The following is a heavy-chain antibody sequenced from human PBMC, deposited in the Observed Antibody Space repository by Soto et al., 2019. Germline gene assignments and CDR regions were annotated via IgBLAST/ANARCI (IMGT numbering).Heavy chain of an antibody. CDR3: ARGQTGGGWGYYFDY. J-gene: IGHJ4*02. CDR2: IIPIFGTA. CDR1: GGTFSSYA. V-gene: IGHV1-69*12. Sequence: QVQLVQSGAEVKKPGSSVKVSCKASGGTFSSYAIDWVRQAPGQGLEWMGGIIPIFGTADYAQKFQGRVTITADESTSTADRELSSLRSEDTAVYYCARGQTGGGWGYYFDYWGQGTLVTVSS. D-gene: IGHD3-16*01.